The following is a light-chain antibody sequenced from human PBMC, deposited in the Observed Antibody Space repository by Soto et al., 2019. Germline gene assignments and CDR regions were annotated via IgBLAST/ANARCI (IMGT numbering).Light chain of an antibody. J-gene: IGLJ1*01. CDR1: STDIGGYNY. V-gene: IGLV2-14*01. CDR3: SSYTSSNTLV. CDR2: EVT. Sequence: QSVLTQPASVSGSPGQSITISCTGGSTDIGGYNYVSWLQQHPGKPPKLMIYEVTNRPSGVSNRFSFSKSGSTACLTISGLQAEDEADYYCSSYTSSNTLVFGTGTKLTVL.